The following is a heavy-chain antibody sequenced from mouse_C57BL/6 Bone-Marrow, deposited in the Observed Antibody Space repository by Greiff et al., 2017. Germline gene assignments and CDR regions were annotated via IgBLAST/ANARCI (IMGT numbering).Heavy chain of an antibody. CDR3: TAQATGY. CDR1: GFNIKDDY. J-gene: IGHJ2*01. V-gene: IGHV14-4*01. CDR2: IDPENGDT. D-gene: IGHD3-2*02. Sequence: VQLQQSGAELVRPGASVKLSCTASGFNIKDDYMHWVKQRPEQGLEWIGWIDPENGDTEYASKFQGKATITADTSSNTAYLQLSSLTSEDTAVXYCTAQATGYWGQGTTLTVSS.